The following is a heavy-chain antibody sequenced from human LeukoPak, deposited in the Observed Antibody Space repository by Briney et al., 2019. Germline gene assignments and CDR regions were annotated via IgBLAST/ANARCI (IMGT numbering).Heavy chain of an antibody. CDR3: ARVRSDGYNYRGYYYYYMDV. Sequence: SETLSLTCTVSGGSISSHYWSWIRQPPGKGLEWIGYIYYSGSTNYNPSLKSRVTISVDTPKNQFSLKLSSVTAADTAVYYCARVRSDGYNYRGYYYYYMDVWGKGTTVTVSS. J-gene: IGHJ6*03. V-gene: IGHV4-59*11. CDR2: IYYSGST. D-gene: IGHD5-24*01. CDR1: GGSISSHY.